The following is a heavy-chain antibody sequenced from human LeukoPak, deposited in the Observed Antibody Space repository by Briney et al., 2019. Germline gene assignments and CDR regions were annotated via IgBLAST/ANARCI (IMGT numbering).Heavy chain of an antibody. CDR3: ARGLSGWYDY. V-gene: IGHV4-38-2*02. D-gene: IGHD6-19*01. CDR1: GYSISSGYS. J-gene: IGHJ4*02. Sequence: SETLSLTCIVSGYSISSGYSWAWIRQSPGKGLEWIGSVYHSGTTSHSETTYYNPSLKSRVTISVDRSKNQFSLKLSSVTAADTAVYYCARGLSGWYDYWGQGTLVTVSS. CDR2: VYHSGTT.